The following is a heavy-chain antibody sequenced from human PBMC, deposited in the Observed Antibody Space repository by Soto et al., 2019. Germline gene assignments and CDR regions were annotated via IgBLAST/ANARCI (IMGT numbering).Heavy chain of an antibody. J-gene: IGHJ3*01. CDR1: GFTISSYW. D-gene: IGHD6-19*01. CDR2: IAENGNKK. Sequence: DVQVVESGGGLVKPGGSLRLSCVGSGFTISSYWMTWVRQAPGKGLEWVANIAENGNKKYFADSVNGRFTISRDNAENSVFLQMNSLRAEDTAVYFCARDVGPEGSSGWFDALDVWGQGTLITVSS. CDR3: ARDVGPEGSSGWFDALDV. V-gene: IGHV3-7*01.